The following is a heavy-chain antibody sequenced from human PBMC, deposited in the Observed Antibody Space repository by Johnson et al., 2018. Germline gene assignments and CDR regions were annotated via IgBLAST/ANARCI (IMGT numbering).Heavy chain of an antibody. V-gene: IGHV3-30-3*01. CDR2: ISYDGSNK. J-gene: IGHJ3*02. CDR3: ARDSCAYSSSCQKVAFDI. Sequence: VQLVQSGGGVVQPGRSXRLSCAASGFTFSSYAMHWVRQAPGKGLEWVAVISYDGSNKYYADSVKGRFTISRDNSKDTLYLQMNSLRAEDTAVYYCARDSCAYSSSCQKVAFDIWGQGTMVTVSS. D-gene: IGHD6-13*01. CDR1: GFTFSSYA.